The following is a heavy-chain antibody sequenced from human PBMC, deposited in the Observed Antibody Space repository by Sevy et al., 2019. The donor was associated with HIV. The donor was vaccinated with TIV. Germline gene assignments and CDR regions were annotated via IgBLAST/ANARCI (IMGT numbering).Heavy chain of an antibody. D-gene: IGHD6-13*01. V-gene: IGHV4-31*03. CDR3: ARVAAKQLDY. CDR1: GGSISSGGYY. J-gene: IGHJ4*02. CDR2: IYYSGST. Sequence: SETLSLTCTVSGGSISSGGYYWSWIRQHPGKGLEWIGYIYYSGSTYYNPSLKSRVTISVDTSKNQFSLKLSSVTAADTAGYYCARVAAKQLDYWGQGTLVTVSS.